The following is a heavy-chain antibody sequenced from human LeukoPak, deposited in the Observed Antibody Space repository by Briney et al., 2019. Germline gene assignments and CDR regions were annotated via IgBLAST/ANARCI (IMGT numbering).Heavy chain of an antibody. CDR2: ISSSGSTI. J-gene: IGHJ4*02. D-gene: IGHD3-3*01. CDR3: AKEGLLRFLEWLLYRGAFDY. V-gene: IGHV3-11*01. Sequence: PGGSLRLSCAASGFTFSDYYMSWIRQAPGKGLEWVSYISSSGSTIYYADSVKGRFTISRDNSKNTLYLQMNSLRAEDTAVYYCAKEGLLRFLEWLLYRGAFDYWGQGTLVTVSS. CDR1: GFTFSDYY.